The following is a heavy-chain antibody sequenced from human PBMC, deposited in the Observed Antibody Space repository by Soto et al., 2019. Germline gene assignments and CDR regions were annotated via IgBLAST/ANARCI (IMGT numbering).Heavy chain of an antibody. J-gene: IGHJ6*02. CDR2: INHSGST. Sequence: KASETLSLTCAVYGGSFSGYYWSWIRQPPGKGLAWIGEINHSGSTNYNPSLKSRVTISVDTSRNQFSLKLSSVTAADTAVYYCARGRERNYYGSESYYSNPNYYYYYGMDVWGQGTTVTVSS. V-gene: IGHV4-34*01. D-gene: IGHD3-10*01. CDR1: GGSFSGYY. CDR3: ARGRERNYYGSESYYSNPNYYYYYGMDV.